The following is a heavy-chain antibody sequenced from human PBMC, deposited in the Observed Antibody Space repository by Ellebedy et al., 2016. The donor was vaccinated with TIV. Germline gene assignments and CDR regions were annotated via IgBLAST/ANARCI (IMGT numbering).Heavy chain of an antibody. Sequence: ESLKISXAASGFIFTSAWMSWVRQPPGKGLEWIGEVTHTGGTNYNPSLESRVTMSLDTSENQFSLKLNSVNVADTAVYYCARGFPAAWELAGAWGQGTLVTVSA. J-gene: IGHJ4*02. CDR2: VTHTGGT. CDR1: GFIFTSAW. V-gene: IGHV4-34*01. D-gene: IGHD6-19*01. CDR3: ARGFPAAWELAGA.